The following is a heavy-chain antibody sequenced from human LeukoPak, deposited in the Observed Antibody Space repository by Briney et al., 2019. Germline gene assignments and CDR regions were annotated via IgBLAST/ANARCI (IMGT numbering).Heavy chain of an antibody. CDR1: GGSISRSSYY. V-gene: IGHV4-39*01. CDR2: IHYSGST. J-gene: IGHJ4*02. CDR3: ARHLEAVAVSVDY. D-gene: IGHD6-19*01. Sequence: QPSETLSLTCTASGGSISRSSYYWGWIRQPPGKGLEWIGSIHYSGSTYYNPSLKSRVTISIDTSKNQFSLKLSSVTAADTAVYYCARHLEAVAVSVDYWGQGTLVTVSS.